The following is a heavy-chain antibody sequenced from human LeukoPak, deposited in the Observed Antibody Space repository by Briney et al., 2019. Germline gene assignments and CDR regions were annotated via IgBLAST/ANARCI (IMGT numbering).Heavy chain of an antibody. Sequence: GASVKVSCKASGYSFTSNYIHWVRQAPGQGLEWMGMIYPRDGSTSYAQKFQGRVTITADESTSTAYMELSSLRSEDTAVYYCARHHRSNGIVVVPAATTYYYYGMDVWGQGTTVTVSS. CDR3: ARHHRSNGIVVVPAATTYYYYGMDV. CDR2: IYPRDGST. D-gene: IGHD2-2*01. CDR1: GYSFTSNY. V-gene: IGHV1-46*01. J-gene: IGHJ6*02.